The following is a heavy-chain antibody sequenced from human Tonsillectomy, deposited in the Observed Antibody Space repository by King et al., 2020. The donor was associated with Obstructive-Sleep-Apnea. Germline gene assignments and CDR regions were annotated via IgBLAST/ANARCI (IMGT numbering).Heavy chain of an antibody. CDR2: IYHSGST. CDR3: ARAGDWYYYYGMDV. J-gene: IGHJ6*02. V-gene: IGHV4-4*02. CDR1: W. Sequence: WWSWVRQPPGKGLEWIGEIYHSGSTNYNPSLKSRVTISVDKSRDQFSLKLHSVTAADTAVYYCARAGDWYYYYGMDVWGQGTTVTVSS. D-gene: IGHD3-9*01.